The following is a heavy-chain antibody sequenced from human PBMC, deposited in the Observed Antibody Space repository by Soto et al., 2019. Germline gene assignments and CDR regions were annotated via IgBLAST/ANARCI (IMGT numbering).Heavy chain of an antibody. V-gene: IGHV3-23*01. D-gene: IGHD3-16*01. J-gene: IGHJ6*01. CDR3: AKILCLGENYWYGMED. Sequence: AGSLSLSCAASGFTFSNHHMVWVRQAPGKGLESISGISSSDGSTFHTDSVRGRFTISRDNTKNTLYLQMSRMRVEDTVIYYCAKILCLGENYWYGMEDWGEGETVTVSP. CDR1: GFTFSNHH. CDR2: ISSSDGST.